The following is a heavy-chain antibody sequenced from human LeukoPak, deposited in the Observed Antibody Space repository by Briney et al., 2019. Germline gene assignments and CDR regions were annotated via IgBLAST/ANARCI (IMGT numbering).Heavy chain of an antibody. J-gene: IGHJ4*02. CDR1: GFTFSSYA. V-gene: IGHV3-23*01. CDR3: VKRTTYYYDSSGYYLDY. D-gene: IGHD3-22*01. Sequence: GGSLRLSCAASGFTFSSYAMSWVRQAPGKGLEWVSAISGSGGSTYYADSVKGRFTISRDNSKNTLYLQMNSLRAEDTAVYYCVKRTTYYYDSSGYYLDYWGQGTLVTVSS. CDR2: ISGSGGST.